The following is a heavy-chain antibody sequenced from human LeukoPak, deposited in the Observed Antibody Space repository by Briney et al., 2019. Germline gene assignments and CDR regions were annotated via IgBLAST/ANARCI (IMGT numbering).Heavy chain of an antibody. J-gene: IGHJ4*02. V-gene: IGHV3-30*04. D-gene: IGHD3-16*01. Sequence: GGSLRLSCAASGFTFSSYAMHWVRQAPGKGLEWVAVISYDGSNKYYADSVKGRSTISRDNSKNTLYLQMNSLRAEDTAVYYCARDIEGEGYFDYWGQGTLVTVSS. CDR1: GFTFSSYA. CDR2: ISYDGSNK. CDR3: ARDIEGEGYFDY.